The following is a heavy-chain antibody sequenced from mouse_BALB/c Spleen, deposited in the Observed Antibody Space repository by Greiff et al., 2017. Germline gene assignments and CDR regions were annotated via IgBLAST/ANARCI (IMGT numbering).Heavy chain of an antibody. Sequence: VQLQQSGAELVKPGASVKLSCKPSGYTFTSYWIQWVKQRPGQGLGWIGEIFPGTGTTYYNEKFKGKATLTIDTSSSTAYMQLISLTSEDSAVYFCARWDYDSLYSYAMAYWGQGTSVTVSS. D-gene: IGHD2-4*01. V-gene: IGHV1S132*01. CDR2: IFPGTGTT. J-gene: IGHJ4*01. CDR1: GYTFTSYW. CDR3: ARWDYDSLYSYAMAY.